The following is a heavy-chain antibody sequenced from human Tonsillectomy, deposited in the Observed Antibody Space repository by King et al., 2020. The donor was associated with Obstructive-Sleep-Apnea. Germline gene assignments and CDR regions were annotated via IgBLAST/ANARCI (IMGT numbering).Heavy chain of an antibody. D-gene: IGHD2-15*01. J-gene: IGHJ6*02. CDR2: IWYDGSNK. CDR3: ARTRGYCSGGSCYEPNYHYYGMDV. V-gene: IGHV3-33*01. Sequence: VQLVESGGGVVQPGRSLRLSCAASGFTFSSYGMHWVRQAPGKGLEWVAVIWYDGSNKYYADSVKGRFTISRDNSKNTLYLQMNSLRAEDTAVYYCARTRGYCSGGSCYEPNYHYYGMDVWGQGTTVTVSS. CDR1: GFTFSSYG.